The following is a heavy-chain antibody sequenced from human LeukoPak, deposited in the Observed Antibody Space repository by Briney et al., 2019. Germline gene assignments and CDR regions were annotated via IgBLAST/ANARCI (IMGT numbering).Heavy chain of an antibody. D-gene: IGHD2-2*01. CDR2: ISAYNGNT. V-gene: IGHV1-18*01. CDR3: ARDIAVVVPAAMLKRFDY. Sequence: GASVKVSCKASGYTFTSYGISWVRQAPGQGLEWMGWISAYNGNTNYAQKLQGRVTMTTDTSTSTAYMELRSLRSDDTAVYYCARDIAVVVPAAMLKRFDYWGQGTLVTVSS. CDR1: GYTFTSYG. J-gene: IGHJ4*02.